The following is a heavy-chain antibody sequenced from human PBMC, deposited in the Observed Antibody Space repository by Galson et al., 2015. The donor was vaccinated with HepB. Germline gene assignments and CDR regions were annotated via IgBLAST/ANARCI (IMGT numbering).Heavy chain of an antibody. V-gene: IGHV4-30-4*01. CDR3: ARIVRYYFFAMDV. Sequence: LSLTCTVSGGSISSEDHYWSWIRRHPGKGLEWLGYIYHSGSAYYHPSLKSRLTISLDTSKNQFSLKLSSVTAADTAVFYCARIVRYYFFAMDVWGQGTTVTVS. D-gene: IGHD1-26*01. J-gene: IGHJ6*02. CDR2: IYHSGSA. CDR1: GGSISSEDHY.